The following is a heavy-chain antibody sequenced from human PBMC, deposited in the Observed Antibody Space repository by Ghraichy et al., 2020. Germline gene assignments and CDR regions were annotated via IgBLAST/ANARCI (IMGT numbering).Heavy chain of an antibody. Sequence: SETLSLTCTVSGGSISSYYWSWIRQPPGKGLEWIGYIYYSGSTNYNPSLKSRVTISVDTSKNQFSLKLSSVTAADTAVYYCASGYCSGGSCYRYWGQGVLVTVSS. CDR1: GGSISSYY. V-gene: IGHV4-59*01. CDR3: ASGYCSGGSCYRY. D-gene: IGHD2-15*01. J-gene: IGHJ4*02. CDR2: IYYSGST.